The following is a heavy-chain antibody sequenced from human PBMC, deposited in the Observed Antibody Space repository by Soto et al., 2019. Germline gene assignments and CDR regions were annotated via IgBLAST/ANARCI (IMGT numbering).Heavy chain of an antibody. Sequence: EVQLLESGGGLVQPGGSLRLSCAASGFTFSSYAMSWVRQAPGKGLEWVSAISGSGGSTYYADSVKGRFTISRDNSKNTLYLQMNSLRAEDTAVYYCAKDGGRDGDSNGGNDAFDIWGQGTMVTVSS. J-gene: IGHJ3*02. CDR3: AKDGGRDGDSNGGNDAFDI. D-gene: IGHD3-16*01. CDR2: ISGSGGST. V-gene: IGHV3-23*01. CDR1: GFTFSSYA.